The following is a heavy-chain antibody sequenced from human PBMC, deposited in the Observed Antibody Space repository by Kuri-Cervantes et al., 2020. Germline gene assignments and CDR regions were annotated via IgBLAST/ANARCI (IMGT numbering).Heavy chain of an antibody. CDR1: GFTFSSYG. Sequence: GESLKISCAASGFTFSSYGMHWVRQAPGKGLEWVAFIRYDGSNKYYADSVKGRFTISRDNSKNTLYLQMNSLRAEDTAVYYCAKDVLYYGSGSYYPDYWGQETLVTVSS. D-gene: IGHD3-10*01. V-gene: IGHV3-30*02. CDR2: IRYDGSNK. CDR3: AKDVLYYGSGSYYPDY. J-gene: IGHJ4*02.